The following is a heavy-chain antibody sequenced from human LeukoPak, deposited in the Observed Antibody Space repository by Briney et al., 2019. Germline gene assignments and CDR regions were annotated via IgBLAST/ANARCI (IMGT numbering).Heavy chain of an antibody. CDR3: AKDHYWSIDY. CDR1: GFTFSNYA. CDR2: IHGSGGSS. D-gene: IGHD3-3*01. Sequence: PGGSLRLSCAASGFTFSNYAMSWVRQAPGKGLEWVSSIHGSGGSSYHADSVKGRFTISRDNSKNTLYLQMNSLRAEDTGVYYCAKDHYWSIDYWGRGTLVTVSS. J-gene: IGHJ4*02. V-gene: IGHV3-23*01.